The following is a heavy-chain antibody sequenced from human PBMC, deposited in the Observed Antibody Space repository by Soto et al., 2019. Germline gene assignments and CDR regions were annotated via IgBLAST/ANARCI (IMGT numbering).Heavy chain of an antibody. CDR3: AKGYYGDYPFDY. CDR2: ISASGGST. V-gene: IGHV3-23*01. D-gene: IGHD4-17*01. CDR1: GFTLSSYA. J-gene: IGHJ4*02. Sequence: PVGSLRLSCAASGFTLSSYAMSWVRQAPGKGLEWVSVISASGGSTHYADSVKGRFIVFRDNSKNTLYLQMNGLRAEDTALYYCAKGYYGDYPFDYWGQGTLVTVSS.